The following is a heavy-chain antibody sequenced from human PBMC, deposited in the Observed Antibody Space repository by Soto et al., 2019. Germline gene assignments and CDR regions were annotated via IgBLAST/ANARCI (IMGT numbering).Heavy chain of an antibody. J-gene: IGHJ6*02. CDR2: ISSSSSTI. D-gene: IGHD5-12*01. V-gene: IGHV3-48*02. CDR3: ARLSAVDSGYDDYYYGMDV. CDR1: GFTFSSYS. Sequence: GGSLRLSCAASGFTFSSYSMNWVRQAPGKGLEWVSYISSSSSTIYYADSVKGRFTISRDNAKNSLYLQMNSLRDEDTAVYYCARLSAVDSGYDDYYYGMDVWGQGTTVTVS.